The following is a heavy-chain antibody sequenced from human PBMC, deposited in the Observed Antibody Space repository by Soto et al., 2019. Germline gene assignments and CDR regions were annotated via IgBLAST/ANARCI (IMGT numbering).Heavy chain of an antibody. J-gene: IGHJ4*02. V-gene: IGHV3-30*18. D-gene: IGHD3-16*01. CDR1: GFTFSSYG. CDR2: ISYDGSNK. CDR3: AKVAADVGSAQLGHFDY. Sequence: QVQLVESGGGVVQPGRSLRLSCAASGFTFSSYGMHWVRQAPGKGLEWVAVISYDGSNKYYADSVKGRFTISRDNSKNTLYLQMNSLRAEDTAVYYCAKVAADVGSAQLGHFDYWGQGTLVNVSS.